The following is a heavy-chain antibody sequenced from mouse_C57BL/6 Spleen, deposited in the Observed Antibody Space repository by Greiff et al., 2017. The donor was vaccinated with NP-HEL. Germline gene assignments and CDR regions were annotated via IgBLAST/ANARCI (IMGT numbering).Heavy chain of an antibody. V-gene: IGHV5-17*01. D-gene: IGHD2-2*01. Sequence: EVQRVESGGGLVKPGGSLKLSCAASGFTFSDYGMHWVRQAPEKGLEWVAYISSGSSTIYYADTVKGRFTISRDNAKNTLFLQMTSLRSEDTAMYYCASYGYDVAYAMDYWGQGTSVTVSS. CDR2: ISSGSSTI. CDR1: GFTFSDYG. CDR3: ASYGYDVAYAMDY. J-gene: IGHJ4*01.